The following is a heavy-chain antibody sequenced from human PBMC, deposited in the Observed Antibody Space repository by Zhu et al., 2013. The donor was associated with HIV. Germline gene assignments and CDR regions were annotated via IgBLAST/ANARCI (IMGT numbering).Heavy chain of an antibody. CDR3: ARTRCSSTSCYSNGMDV. D-gene: IGHD2-2*01. V-gene: IGHV1-69*01. Sequence: QVQLVQSGAEVKKPGASIKLSCEASGYNFYSYYVHWVRQAPGQGLEWMGGIIPIFGTTNYAQKFQGRVTITADESTSTAYMELSSLRSEDTAVYYCARTRCSSTSCYSNGMDVVGPRDHGHRLL. J-gene: IGHJ6*02. CDR2: IIPIFGTT. CDR1: GYNFYSYY.